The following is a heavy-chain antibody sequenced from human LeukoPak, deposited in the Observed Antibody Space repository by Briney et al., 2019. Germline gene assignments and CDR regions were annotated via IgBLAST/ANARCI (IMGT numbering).Heavy chain of an antibody. D-gene: IGHD1-14*01. CDR1: GFTFRRHW. CDR3: ASGPTGYA. CDR2: INSDGSTT. Sequence: GGPLRLSCVASGFTFRRHWMHWVRQAPGKGLVWVSRINSDGSTTIYADSVKGRFTISRDNAKNTLYLQMNSLRAEDTAGYFCASGPTGYAWGQGTLVTVSS. V-gene: IGHV3-74*01. J-gene: IGHJ5*02.